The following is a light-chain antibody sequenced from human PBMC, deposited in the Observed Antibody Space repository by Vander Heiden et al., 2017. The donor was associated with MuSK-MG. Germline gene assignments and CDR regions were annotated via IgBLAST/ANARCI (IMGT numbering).Light chain of an antibody. V-gene: IGLV1-44*01. CDR3: AEWDDSLNGGV. J-gene: IGLJ2*01. CDR2: SNN. Sequence: QSVLTQPPSASGTPGQRVTISCSGSSSNIGSNTVNWYQQLPGTAPKLLIYSNNQRPSGVPDRFSGSKSGTSASLAISGLQSEDEADYYCAEWDDSLNGGVFGGGTKLTVL. CDR1: SSNIGSNT.